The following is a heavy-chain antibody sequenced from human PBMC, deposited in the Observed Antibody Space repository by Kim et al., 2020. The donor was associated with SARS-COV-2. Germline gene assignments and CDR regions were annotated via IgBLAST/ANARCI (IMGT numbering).Heavy chain of an antibody. J-gene: IGHJ6*03. Sequence: GGSLRLSCAASGFTFSSYDMHWVRQATGKGLEWVSAIGTAGDTYYPGSVKGRFTISRENAKNSLYLQMNSLRAGDTAVYYCARGGMTTSFAGGLYYYYYYMDVWGKGTTVTVSS. CDR3: ARGGMTTSFAGGLYYYYYYMDV. V-gene: IGHV3-13*01. CDR1: GFTFSSYD. CDR2: IGTAGDT. D-gene: IGHD4-4*01.